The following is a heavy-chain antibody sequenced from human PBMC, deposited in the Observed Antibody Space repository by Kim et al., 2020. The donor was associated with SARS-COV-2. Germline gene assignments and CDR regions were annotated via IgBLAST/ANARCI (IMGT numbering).Heavy chain of an antibody. J-gene: IGHJ6*02. D-gene: IGHD2-2*01. CDR1: GYTFTSYY. CDR2: INPSGGST. Sequence: ASVKVSCKASGYTFTSYYMHWVRQAPGQGLEWMGIINPSGGSTIYAQKFQGRVTMTRDTSTSTVYMELSSLRSEDTAVYYCAREARYQLPKLDFLSVQNKGTDDYGMDVWGQGTTVTVSS. CDR3: AREARYQLPKLDFLSVQNKGTDDYGMDV. V-gene: IGHV1-46*01.